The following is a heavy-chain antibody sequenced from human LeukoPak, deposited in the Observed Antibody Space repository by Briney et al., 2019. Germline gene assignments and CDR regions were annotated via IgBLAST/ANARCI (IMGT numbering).Heavy chain of an antibody. D-gene: IGHD3-22*01. CDR1: GFSVSGYW. J-gene: IGHJ4*02. CDR3: AKEHSVLTMMRGLDS. V-gene: IGHV3-23*01. Sequence: PGGSLRLSCAVSGFSVSGYWMTWVRQAPGKGLEWVSGISVSGGSIYYADSVTGRFTISRDNSKDTLYLQMNSLRVEDTALYYCAKEHSVLTMMRGLDSWGQGTLVTVSS. CDR2: ISVSGGSI.